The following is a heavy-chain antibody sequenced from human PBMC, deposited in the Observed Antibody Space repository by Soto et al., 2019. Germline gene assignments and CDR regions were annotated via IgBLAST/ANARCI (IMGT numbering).Heavy chain of an antibody. CDR2: ISSSSSYI. V-gene: IGHV3-21*01. Sequence: EVQLVESGGGLVKPGGSLRLSCAASGFTFSSYSMNWVRQAPGKGLEWVSSISSSSSYIYYADSVKGRFTISRDNAKNSLYLQMNSLRAEDPAVYYCARDFRDGYYFDYWGQGTLVTVSS. CDR1: GFTFSSYS. D-gene: IGHD5-12*01. CDR3: ARDFRDGYYFDY. J-gene: IGHJ4*02.